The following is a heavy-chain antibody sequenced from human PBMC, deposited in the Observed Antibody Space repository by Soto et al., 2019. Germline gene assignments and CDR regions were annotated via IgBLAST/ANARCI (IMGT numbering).Heavy chain of an antibody. Sequence: GGSLRLSCAASGFIFSDYFMTWIRQAPWKGLEWVSYISGSGSTIYYADSVKGRFTISRDNAKNSLYLQMNSLRAEDTAVYYCARDGGGSPFFFDYWGQATLVTVSS. D-gene: IGHD3-16*01. J-gene: IGHJ4*02. V-gene: IGHV3-11*01. CDR2: ISGSGSTI. CDR1: GFIFSDYF. CDR3: ARDGGGSPFFFDY.